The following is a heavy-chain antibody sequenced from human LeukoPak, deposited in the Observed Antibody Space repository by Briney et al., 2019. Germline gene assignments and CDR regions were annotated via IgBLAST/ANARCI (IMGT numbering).Heavy chain of an antibody. CDR1: GYTFTGYY. J-gene: IGHJ6*02. Sequence: ASVKVSCKASGYTFTGYYMHWVRQAPGQGLEWMGWINPNSGGTNYAQKFQGRVTMTRDTSISTAYMELSRLRSDDTAVYYCARAAPGHYYYYYGMDVWGRGTTVTVSS. V-gene: IGHV1-2*02. CDR2: INPNSGGT. CDR3: ARAAPGHYYYYYGMDV.